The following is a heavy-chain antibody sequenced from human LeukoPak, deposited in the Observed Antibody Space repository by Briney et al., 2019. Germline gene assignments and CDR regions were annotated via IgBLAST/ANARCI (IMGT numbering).Heavy chain of an antibody. CDR1: GYTFTSYD. CDR2: MNPNSGNT. Sequence: ASVKVSCKASGYTFTSYDINWVRQATGQGLEWMGWMNPNSGNTGYAQKFQGRVTMTRNTSISTAYMELSSLRSEDTAVYCCARRYYDSSGYYAPDDAFDIWGQGTMVTVSS. J-gene: IGHJ3*02. V-gene: IGHV1-8*01. D-gene: IGHD3-22*01. CDR3: ARRYYDSSGYYAPDDAFDI.